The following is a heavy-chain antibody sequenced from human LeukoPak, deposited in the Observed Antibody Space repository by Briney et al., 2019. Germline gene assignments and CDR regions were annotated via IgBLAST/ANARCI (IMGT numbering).Heavy chain of an antibody. CDR2: INHSGST. CDR1: GGSFSAYY. V-gene: IGHV4-34*01. CDR3: ARLYDSSGYYYLTGAYYFDY. J-gene: IGHJ4*02. D-gene: IGHD3-22*01. Sequence: TSETLSLTCAVYGGSFSAYYWSWIRQPPGNGLEWIGEINHSGSTNYNPSLKSRVTISVDTSKNQFSLKLNSVTAADTAVYYCARLYDSSGYYYLTGAYYFDYWGQGTLVTVSS.